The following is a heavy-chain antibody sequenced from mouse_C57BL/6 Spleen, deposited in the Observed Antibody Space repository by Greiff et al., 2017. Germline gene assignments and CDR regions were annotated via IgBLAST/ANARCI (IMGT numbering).Heavy chain of an antibody. V-gene: IGHV1-19*01. Sequence: VQLQQSGPVLVKPGASVTMSCKASGYTFTDYYMNWVKQSHGKSLEWIGVINPYNGGTSYNQKFKGKATLTVDTSSSTAYIELNSLTSEYSAVYYCANYGSPWYFDVWGTGTTVTVSS. D-gene: IGHD1-1*01. CDR1: GYTFTDYY. CDR3: ANYGSPWYFDV. CDR2: INPYNGGT. J-gene: IGHJ1*03.